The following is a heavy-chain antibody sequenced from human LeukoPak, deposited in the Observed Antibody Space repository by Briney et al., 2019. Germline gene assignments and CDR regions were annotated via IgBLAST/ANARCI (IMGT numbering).Heavy chain of an antibody. D-gene: IGHD3-10*01. J-gene: IGHJ4*02. CDR3: TTGAMVRRVIIYFDY. V-gene: IGHV3-15*01. Sequence: PGGSLRLSCAASGFTFSNAWMSWVRQAPGKGLEWVGRIKSKTDGGTTDYAAPVKGRFTISRDDSKNTLYLQMNSLKTEDTAVYDYTTGAMVRRVIIYFDYWGQGTLVTVSS. CDR1: GFTFSNAW. CDR2: IKSKTDGGTT.